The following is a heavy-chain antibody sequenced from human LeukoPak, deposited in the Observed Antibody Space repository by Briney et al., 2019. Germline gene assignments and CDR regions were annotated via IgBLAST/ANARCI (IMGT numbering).Heavy chain of an antibody. Sequence: GGSLRLSCAASGFTFSSYAMSWVRQAPGKGLEWVSAISGSGGSTYYADSVKGRFTISRDNSKNTLYLQMNSLRAEDTAVYYCAKQEVYDFWSGYTFDYWGQGTLVTVSS. D-gene: IGHD3-3*01. CDR3: AKQEVYDFWSGYTFDY. V-gene: IGHV3-23*01. CDR2: ISGSGGST. J-gene: IGHJ4*02. CDR1: GFTFSSYA.